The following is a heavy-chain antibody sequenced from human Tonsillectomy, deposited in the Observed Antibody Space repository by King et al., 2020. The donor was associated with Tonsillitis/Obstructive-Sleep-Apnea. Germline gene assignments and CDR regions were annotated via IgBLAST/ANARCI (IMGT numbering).Heavy chain of an antibody. J-gene: IGHJ2*01. CDR2: ISGSTGYT. V-gene: IGHV3-11*05. CDR3: ARLYSVYDWYWYFDL. Sequence: VQLVQSGGGLVKPGGSLRLSCAASGFTFSDYYMSWIRQAPGKGLEWVSYISGSTGYTNYADSVKGRFTISRDNAKDSLFLQMNSLRAEDTAVYYCARLYSVYDWYWYFDLWGRGTLVTVSS. CDR1: GFTFSDYY. D-gene: IGHD5/OR15-5a*01.